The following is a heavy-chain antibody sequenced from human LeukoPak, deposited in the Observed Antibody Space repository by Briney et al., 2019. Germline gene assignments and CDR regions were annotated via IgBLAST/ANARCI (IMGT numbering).Heavy chain of an antibody. J-gene: IGHJ4*02. CDR3: ARVPGPYTTSRFDY. CDR2: IDPNRGGT. D-gene: IGHD2-2*02. Sequence: ASVRVSCKTSGYTFTGYYLHWVRQAPGQGPEWMGRIDPNRGGTNYAQKFQGRVTVTRDTSTSTVYMELSGLRSDDTAVYYCARVPGPYTTSRFDYWGQGTLVTVSS. V-gene: IGHV1-2*02. CDR1: GYTFTGYY.